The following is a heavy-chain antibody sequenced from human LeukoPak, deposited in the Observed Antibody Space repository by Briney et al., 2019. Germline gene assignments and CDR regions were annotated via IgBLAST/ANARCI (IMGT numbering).Heavy chain of an antibody. CDR2: ISTDGSTT. Sequence: PGGSLRLSCTASGFTFSTYWMHWVRQAPGKGLVWVSRISTDGSTTSSADSVRGRFTISRDNANNTLYLQMNSLRAEDTAAYYCARDGRVTTAGNWFGPWGQGTVVTVSS. J-gene: IGHJ5*02. V-gene: IGHV3-74*01. CDR3: ARDGRVTTAGNWFGP. CDR1: GFTFSTYW. D-gene: IGHD4-17*01.